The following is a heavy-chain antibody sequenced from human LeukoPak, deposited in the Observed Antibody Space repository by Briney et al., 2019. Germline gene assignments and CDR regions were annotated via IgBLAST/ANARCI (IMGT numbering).Heavy chain of an antibody. Sequence: SETLSLTCTVSGGSISSSSYYWGWIRQPPRKGLEWIGSIYYSGSTYYNPSLKSRVTISVDTSKNQFSLKLSSVTAADTAVYYCARTYYYGSGSYSFDYWGQGTLVTVSS. D-gene: IGHD3-10*01. CDR2: IYYSGST. J-gene: IGHJ4*02. CDR3: ARTYYYGSGSYSFDY. CDR1: GGSISSSSYY. V-gene: IGHV4-39*01.